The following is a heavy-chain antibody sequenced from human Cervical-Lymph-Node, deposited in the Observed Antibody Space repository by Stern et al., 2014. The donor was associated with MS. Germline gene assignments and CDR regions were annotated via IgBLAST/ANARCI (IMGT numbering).Heavy chain of an antibody. D-gene: IGHD6-19*01. J-gene: IGHJ4*02. Sequence: EVQLLESGGGLVKPGGSLRLSCAASGFTFSTYAMHWVRQAPGKGLEWVSSISSRDNYVYDGDSVKGRVTISRDNAKNSVYLQMNSLRAEDTAVYYCARGHDSGWSYFDYWGQGTLVTVSS. V-gene: IGHV3-21*01. CDR2: ISSRDNYV. CDR3: ARGHDSGWSYFDY. CDR1: GFTFSTYA.